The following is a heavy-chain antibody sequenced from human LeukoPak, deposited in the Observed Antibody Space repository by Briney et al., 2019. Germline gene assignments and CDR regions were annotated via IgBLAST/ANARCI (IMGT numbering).Heavy chain of an antibody. Sequence: GRSLRLSCAASGFTFSSYGMHWVRQAPGKGLEWVAVISYDGSNKYYADSVKGRFTISRDNSKNTLYLQMNSLRAEDTAVYYCAKDWGRYGSGSYYPFDFGYWGQGTLVTVSS. CDR3: AKDWGRYGSGSYYPFDFGY. D-gene: IGHD3-10*01. CDR2: ISYDGSNK. CDR1: GFTFSSYG. V-gene: IGHV3-30*18. J-gene: IGHJ4*02.